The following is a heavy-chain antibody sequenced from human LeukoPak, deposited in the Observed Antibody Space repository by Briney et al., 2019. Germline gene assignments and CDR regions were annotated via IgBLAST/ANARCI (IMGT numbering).Heavy chain of an antibody. Sequence: LSGGSLRLSCAASGFSFSTYAISWVRQAPGKGLEWVSGVNGNGGSTSYADSAKGRFTIFRDDSKNTVYLQMNSLRVEDTAVYYCAKSLYGGCDYWGQGTVVTVSS. CDR3: AKSLYGGCDY. V-gene: IGHV3-23*01. D-gene: IGHD3-16*02. CDR1: GFSFSTYA. J-gene: IGHJ4*02. CDR2: VNGNGGST.